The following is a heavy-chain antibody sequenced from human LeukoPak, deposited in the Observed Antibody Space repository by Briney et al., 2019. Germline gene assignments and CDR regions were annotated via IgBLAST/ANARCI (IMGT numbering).Heavy chain of an antibody. CDR1: GGSISSGGYS. CDR2: IYHSGST. Sequence: SQTLSLTCAVSGGSISSGGYSWSWIRQPPGKGLEWIGYIYHSGSTYYNPSLKSRVTISVDRSKNQFSLKLSSVTAADTAVYYCARGRVAYYYDSSGCPYYFDYWGQGTLVTVSS. CDR3: ARGRVAYYYDSSGCPYYFDY. J-gene: IGHJ4*02. V-gene: IGHV4-30-2*01. D-gene: IGHD3-22*01.